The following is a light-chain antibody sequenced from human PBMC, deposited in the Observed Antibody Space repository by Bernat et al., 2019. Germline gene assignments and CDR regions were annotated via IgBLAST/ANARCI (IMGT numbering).Light chain of an antibody. CDR2: YDS. CDR1: NIGSKS. V-gene: IGLV3-21*04. CDR3: QVWDSSSDHVV. J-gene: IGLJ2*01. Sequence: SYVLTQPPSVSVAPGQTARITCGGNNIGSKSVHWYQQKPGQAPVLVIYYDSDRPSWIPERFSGSNSGNTATLTISWVEVGDEADYYCQVWDSSSDHVVCGGGTKLNVL.